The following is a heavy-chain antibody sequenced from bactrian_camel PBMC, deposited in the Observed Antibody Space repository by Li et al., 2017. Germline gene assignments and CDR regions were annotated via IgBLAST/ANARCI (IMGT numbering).Heavy chain of an antibody. D-gene: IGHD5*01. J-gene: IGHJ4*01. V-gene: IGHV3S6*01. CDR1: GLTFSAYF. CDR2: INSDGTNT. Sequence: VQLVESGGGLVQPGGSLTLSCAASGLTFSAYFMYWVRQAPGKGLEWVCSINSDGTNTYCADSVKGRFIVSRDDATKTLFLQLNSLKTEDTAKYYCTPGVYWGQGTQVTVS. CDR3: TPGVY.